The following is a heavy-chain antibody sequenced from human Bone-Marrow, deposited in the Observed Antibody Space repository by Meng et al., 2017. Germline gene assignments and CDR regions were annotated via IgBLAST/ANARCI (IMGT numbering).Heavy chain of an antibody. Sequence: SETLSLTCTVSGGSFSDYYWSWIRQPPGKGLEWIGEINHSGSTNYNPYLESRATISVDTSQNNLSLELSSVTAADSAVYYCARGPTTMAHDFDYWGQGTLVTVSS. CDR3: ARGPTTMAHDFDY. D-gene: IGHD4-11*01. CDR1: GGSFSDYY. CDR2: INHSGST. J-gene: IGHJ4*02. V-gene: IGHV4-34*01.